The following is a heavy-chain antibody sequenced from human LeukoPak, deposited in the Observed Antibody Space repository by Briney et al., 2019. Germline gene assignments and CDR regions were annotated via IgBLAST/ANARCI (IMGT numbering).Heavy chain of an antibody. CDR3: ARATMVRGVFNIDY. CDR2: IYYSGST. J-gene: IGHJ4*02. V-gene: IGHV4-59*01. Sequence: PSETLSLTCTVSGGSISSYYWSWIRQPPGKGLEWIGYIYYSGSTNYNPSLKSRVTISVDTSKNQFSLKLSSVTAADTAVYYCARATMVRGVFNIDYWGQGTLVTVSS. D-gene: IGHD3-10*01. CDR1: GGSISSYY.